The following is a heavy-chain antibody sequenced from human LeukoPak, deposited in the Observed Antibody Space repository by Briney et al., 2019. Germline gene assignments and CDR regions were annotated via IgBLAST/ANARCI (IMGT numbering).Heavy chain of an antibody. V-gene: IGHV1-18*01. Sequence: ASVKVSCKASGYTFTSYGISWVRQAPGQGLEWMGWISAYNGNTNYAQKLQGRVTMTTDTSTSTAYMELRSLRSDDTAVYYCARDTKGDYCSSTSCRGYNWFDPWGQGTLVTVSS. CDR3: ARDTKGDYCSSTSCRGYNWFDP. J-gene: IGHJ5*02. CDR1: GYTFTSYG. CDR2: ISAYNGNT. D-gene: IGHD2-2*01.